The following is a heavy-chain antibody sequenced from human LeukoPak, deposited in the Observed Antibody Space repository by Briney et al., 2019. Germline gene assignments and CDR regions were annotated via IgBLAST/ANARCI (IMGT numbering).Heavy chain of an antibody. CDR2: IYYSGST. CDR3: AQVFLGYCSGGSCPQAAFDI. CDR1: GGSISSSSYY. J-gene: IGHJ3*02. V-gene: IGHV4-39*07. D-gene: IGHD2-15*01. Sequence: SETLSLTCTVSGGSISSSSYYWGWIRQPPGKGLEWIGSIYYSGSTYYNPSLKSRVTISVDTSKNQFSLKLSSVTAADTAVYYCAQVFLGYCSGGSCPQAAFDIWGQGTMVTVSS.